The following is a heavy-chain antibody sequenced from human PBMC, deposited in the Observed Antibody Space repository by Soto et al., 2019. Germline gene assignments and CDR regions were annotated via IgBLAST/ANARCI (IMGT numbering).Heavy chain of an antibody. J-gene: IGHJ4*01. CDR2: ININRGDV. Sequence: ASVKVSCKASGHSSTHNGISWVRRAPGQGLEWMGWININRGDVNHAPKFQGRVTLATDTSTTTAYMELRSLRLDDTAVYFCATDDMNRGRFDFWGHGTLVTVSS. CDR1: GHSSTHNG. V-gene: IGHV1-18*01. CDR3: ATDDMNRGRFDF.